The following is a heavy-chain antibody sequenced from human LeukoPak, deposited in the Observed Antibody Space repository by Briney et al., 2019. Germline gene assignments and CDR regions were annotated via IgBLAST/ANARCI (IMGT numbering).Heavy chain of an antibody. CDR1: GYTFTSYG. J-gene: IGHJ6*04. Sequence: ASVKVSCKASGYTFTSYGISWVRQAPGQGLDWMGWISAYNGNTNYAQKLQGRVTMTTDTSTSTAYMELRSLRSDDTAVYYCARDQLGCSSTSCYRDYYYYGMDVWGKGTTVTVSS. CDR3: ARDQLGCSSTSCYRDYYYYGMDV. CDR2: ISAYNGNT. V-gene: IGHV1-18*04. D-gene: IGHD2-2*01.